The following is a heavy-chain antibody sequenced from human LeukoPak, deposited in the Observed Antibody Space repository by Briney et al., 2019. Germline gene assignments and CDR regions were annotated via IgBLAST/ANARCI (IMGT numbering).Heavy chain of an antibody. CDR1: GFTFSSYG. CDR3: AKILPLSAEADTGG. V-gene: IGHV3-30*02. J-gene: IGHJ4*02. D-gene: IGHD6-13*01. Sequence: GGSLRLSCAASGFTFSSYGMHWVRQAPGQGLAWVAFIHYDGSDKYYADSVKGRFIISRDNSKNTLYLKMNSLRTEDTAIYYCAKILPLSAEADTGGWGQGTLVTVSS. CDR2: IHYDGSDK.